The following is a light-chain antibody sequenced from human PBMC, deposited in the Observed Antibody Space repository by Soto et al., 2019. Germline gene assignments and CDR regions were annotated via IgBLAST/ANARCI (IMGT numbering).Light chain of an antibody. Sequence: QSVLTQPPSASGSPGQSVTISCTGTSSDVGAYNYVSWYQQHPSKVPKVMIYEVSKRASGVPDRFSGSKSGNTASLTVSGLQAEDEADYYCSSYAGNNIYVFGTGTKLTVL. V-gene: IGLV2-8*01. CDR1: SSDVGAYNY. CDR3: SSYAGNNIYV. CDR2: EVS. J-gene: IGLJ1*01.